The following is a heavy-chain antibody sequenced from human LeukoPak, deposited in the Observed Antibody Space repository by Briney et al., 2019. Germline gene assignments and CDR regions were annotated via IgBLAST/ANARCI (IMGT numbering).Heavy chain of an antibody. V-gene: IGHV4-39*01. Sequence: SETLSLTCTVSGGSTSSHSFYWGWIRQPPGKGLERIGSIYYSGNTYYNPSLKSRVTISVDTSKNQFSLKLSSVTAADTAVYYCARRAPLGYYYYYYMDVWDKGTTVTISS. J-gene: IGHJ6*03. D-gene: IGHD1-26*01. CDR3: ARRAPLGYYYYYYMDV. CDR1: GGSTSSHSFY. CDR2: IYYSGNT.